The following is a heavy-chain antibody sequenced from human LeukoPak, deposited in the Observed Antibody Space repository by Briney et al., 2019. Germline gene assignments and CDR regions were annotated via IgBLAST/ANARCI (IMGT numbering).Heavy chain of an antibody. J-gene: IGHJ4*02. CDR1: GFTFSSYA. CDR2: ITSSGDST. CDR3: AKARWGSISSELDY. D-gene: IGHD6-6*01. Sequence: PGGSLRLSCAASGFTFSSYAMSWVRQAPGKGLEWVSTITSSGDSTYYADSVKGRFTISRDSYKTTLYVQMNSLRVEDTALYYCAKARWGSISSELDYWGQRTLVTVSS. V-gene: IGHV3-23*01.